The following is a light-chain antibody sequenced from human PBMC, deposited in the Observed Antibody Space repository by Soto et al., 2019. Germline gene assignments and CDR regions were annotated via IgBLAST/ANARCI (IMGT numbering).Light chain of an antibody. J-gene: IGKJ5*01. Sequence: DIVMTHSQGTVSVSTGDSATRSCRASQSVSSYLAWYQQKPGQAPRLLIYDASNRATGIPARFSGSGSGTDFTLTISSLEPEDFAVYFCEQRSNWPPTFGQGTRLEIK. CDR3: EQRSNWPPT. CDR1: QSVSSY. CDR2: DAS. V-gene: IGKV3-11*01.